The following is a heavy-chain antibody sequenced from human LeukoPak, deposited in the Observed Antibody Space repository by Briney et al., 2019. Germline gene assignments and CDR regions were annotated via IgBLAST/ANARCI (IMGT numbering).Heavy chain of an antibody. CDR2: IVVGSGNT. CDR3: AADEAGVYYFDY. V-gene: IGHV1-58*01. CDR1: GFTFTSSA. Sequence: GALVKVSCKASGFTFTSSAVQWVRQARGQRLEWIGWIVVGSGNTNYAQKFQERVTITRDMSTSTAYMELSSLRSEDTAVYYCAADEAGVYYFDYWGQGALVTVSS. J-gene: IGHJ4*02.